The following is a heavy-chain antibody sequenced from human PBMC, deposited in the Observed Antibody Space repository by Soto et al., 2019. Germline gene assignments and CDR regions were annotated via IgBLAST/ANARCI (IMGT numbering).Heavy chain of an antibody. J-gene: IGHJ5*02. CDR2: INAHSGGT. CDR3: AKDLTRQLAYWLDP. Sequence: ASVKVSCKASGFSFTGYYIHWLRQAPGQGLEWMGWINAHSGGTEYAQKFQGRVTLTRDTSIATAYLTLTSLTSDDTALYYCAKDLTRQLAYWLDPWGQGTKCTVSA. CDR1: GFSFTGYY. V-gene: IGHV1-2*02. D-gene: IGHD6-6*01.